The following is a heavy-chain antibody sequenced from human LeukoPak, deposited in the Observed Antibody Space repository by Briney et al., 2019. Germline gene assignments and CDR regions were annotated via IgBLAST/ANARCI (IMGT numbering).Heavy chain of an antibody. J-gene: IGHJ4*02. CDR2: ITPSGDGT. CDR3: AKDSPVATW. CDR1: GFTFSSYA. Sequence: GGSLRLSCAASGFTFSSYAMSWVRQTPGKGLEWVSSITPSGDGTYYAASVKGRFTISRDNSKNTLYLQMDSLRADDTAKYYCAKDSPVATWWGQGTLVTVSS. D-gene: IGHD1-26*01. V-gene: IGHV3-23*01.